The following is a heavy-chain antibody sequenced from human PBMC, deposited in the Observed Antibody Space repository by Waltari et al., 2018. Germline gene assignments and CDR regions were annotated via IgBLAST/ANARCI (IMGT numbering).Heavy chain of an antibody. D-gene: IGHD6-6*01. CDR1: GGTFSSYA. CDR3: ARTEYSSSMGFFDY. J-gene: IGHJ4*02. CDR2: IIPIFGTA. V-gene: IGHV1-69*05. Sequence: QVQLVQSGAEVKKPGSSVKVSCKASGGTFSSYAISWVRQAPGQGLEWMGGIIPIFGTANYAQKFQGRVTMTRDTSISTAYMELSRLRSDDTAVYYCARTEYSSSMGFFDYWGQGTLVTVSS.